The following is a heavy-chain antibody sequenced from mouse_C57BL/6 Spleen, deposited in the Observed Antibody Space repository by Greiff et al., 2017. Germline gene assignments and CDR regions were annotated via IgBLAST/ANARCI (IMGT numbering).Heavy chain of an antibody. CDR2: IDPSDSYT. J-gene: IGHJ4*01. Sequence: VQLQQPGAELVMPGASVKLSCKASGYTFTSYWMHWVKQRPGQGLEWIGEIDPSDSYTNYNQKFKGKSTLTVDKSSSTAYMQTSSLTSEDSAVYYCARRGYYGSTPDAMDYWGQGTSVTVSS. D-gene: IGHD1-1*01. CDR3: ARRGYYGSTPDAMDY. V-gene: IGHV1-69*01. CDR1: GYTFTSYW.